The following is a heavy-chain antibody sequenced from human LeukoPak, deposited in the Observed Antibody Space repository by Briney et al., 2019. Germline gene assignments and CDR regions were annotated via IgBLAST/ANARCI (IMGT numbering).Heavy chain of an antibody. J-gene: IGHJ4*02. CDR3: GXXXDXXGXFDY. V-gene: IGHV4-59*01. Sequence: GXXXXYYWSWIRQPPGXGLXWIGYNFHSVATNYNPSLQSRVFISVDTSKNXFSLDLTSVTAADTAVYYCGXXXDXXGXFDYXGXGXLVTVSS. CDR2: NFHSVAT. CDR1: GXXXXYY.